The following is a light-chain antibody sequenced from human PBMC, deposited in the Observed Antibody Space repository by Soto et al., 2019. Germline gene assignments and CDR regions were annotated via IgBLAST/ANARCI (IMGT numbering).Light chain of an antibody. V-gene: IGLV2-8*01. J-gene: IGLJ3*02. Sequence: QSALTQPPSASGSPGQSVTISCTGTSSDVGGYNYVSWYQQHPGKVPKLMIYEVTKRPSGVPDRFSGSKSGNTASLTVSGLLAEDEADYYCSSYAGSNILVFGGGTKVTVL. CDR2: EVT. CDR3: SSYAGSNILV. CDR1: SSDVGGYNY.